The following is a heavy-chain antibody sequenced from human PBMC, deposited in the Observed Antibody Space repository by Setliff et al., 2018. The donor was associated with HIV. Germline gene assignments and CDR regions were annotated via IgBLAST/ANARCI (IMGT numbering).Heavy chain of an antibody. J-gene: IGHJ6*03. CDR1: GGSISSSSYY. V-gene: IGHV4-39*07. Sequence: PSETLSLTCTVSGGSISSSSYYWGWIRQPPGKGLEWIGSIYYSGSTNYNPSLKSRVTISVDTSKNQFSLKLSSVTAADTAVYYCARLVTVVTLNYMDVWGKGTTVTVSS. D-gene: IGHD2-21*02. CDR2: IYYSGST. CDR3: ARLVTVVTLNYMDV.